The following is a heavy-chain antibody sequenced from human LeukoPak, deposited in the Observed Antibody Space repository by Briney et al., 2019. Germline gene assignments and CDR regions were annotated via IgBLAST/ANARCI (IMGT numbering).Heavy chain of an antibody. J-gene: IGHJ4*02. CDR2: ISWNSGTI. CDR1: GFTFDDYA. Sequence: GRSLRLSCAASGFTFDDYAMHWVRQAPGKGLEWVSGISWNSGTIGYADSVKGRFTISRDNAKNSLYLQMNSLRAEDTGMYYCARDVYRGSSWYAFDFWGQGTLVTVSS. D-gene: IGHD6-13*01. V-gene: IGHV3-9*01. CDR3: ARDVYRGSSWYAFDF.